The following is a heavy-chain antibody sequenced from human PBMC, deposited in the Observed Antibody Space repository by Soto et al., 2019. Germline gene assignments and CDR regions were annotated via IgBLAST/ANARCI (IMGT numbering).Heavy chain of an antibody. CDR1: GGTFSSDS. Sequence: QVQLVQSGAEVKKPGSSVKVSCKASGGTFSSDSFSWVRQDPGQGLEWMGGIIPMFDTPIYAQKCQDRVTITADESTSTAYRQLISLRSGDTAVYYCARSGGLDRDFNYWGQGSLVTVSS. D-gene: IGHD2-15*01. CDR3: ARSGGLDRDFNY. V-gene: IGHV1-69*12. CDR2: IIPMFDTP. J-gene: IGHJ4*02.